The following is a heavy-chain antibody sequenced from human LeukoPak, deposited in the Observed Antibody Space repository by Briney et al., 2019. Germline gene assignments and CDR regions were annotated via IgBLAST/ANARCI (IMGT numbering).Heavy chain of an antibody. V-gene: IGHV1-18*04. Sequence: ASVKVSCKASGYTFTGYYMHWVRQAPGQGLEWMGWISAYNGNTNYAQKLQGRVTMTTDTSTSTAYMELRSLRSDDTAVYYCARVKFFWNPPFDYWGQGTLVTVSS. CDR2: ISAYNGNT. CDR1: GYTFTGYY. D-gene: IGHD3-3*01. J-gene: IGHJ4*02. CDR3: ARVKFFWNPPFDY.